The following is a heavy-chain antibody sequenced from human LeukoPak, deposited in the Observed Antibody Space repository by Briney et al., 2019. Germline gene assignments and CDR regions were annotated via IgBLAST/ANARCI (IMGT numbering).Heavy chain of an antibody. D-gene: IGHD2-2*01. CDR2: ISYDGSNK. V-gene: IGHV3-30-3*01. Sequence: GRSLRLSCAASGFTFSSYAMHWVRQAPGKGLEWVAVISYDGSNKHYADSVKGRFTISRDNSKNTLYLQMNSLRAEDTAVYYCARDGVYCSSTSCPPGGDYYYYMDVWGKGTTVTVSS. J-gene: IGHJ6*03. CDR3: ARDGVYCSSTSCPPGGDYYYYMDV. CDR1: GFTFSSYA.